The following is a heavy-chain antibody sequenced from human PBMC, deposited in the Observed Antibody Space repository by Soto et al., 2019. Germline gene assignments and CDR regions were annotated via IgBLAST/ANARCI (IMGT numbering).Heavy chain of an antibody. V-gene: IGHV4-30-2*01. J-gene: IGHJ6*02. CDR1: GGSISSGGYS. CDR2: IYHSGST. Sequence: QLQLQESGSGLVKPSQTLSLTCAVSGGSISSGGYSWSWIRQPPGKGLEWIGYIYHSGSTYYNPSLKIRVTISVDRSKDQFSLKLSSVTAADTAVYYCASSYDYGMDVWGQGTTVTVSS. CDR3: ASSYDYGMDV.